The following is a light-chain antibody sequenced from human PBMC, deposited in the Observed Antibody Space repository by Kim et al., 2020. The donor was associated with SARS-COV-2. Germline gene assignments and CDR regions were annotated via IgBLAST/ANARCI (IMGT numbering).Light chain of an antibody. Sequence: GRRVTISCSGSSSNIGSNYVYWYQQLPGTAPKVFIYNDNQRPSGVPDRFSGSRSGTSASLAISGLQSEDEADYYCATWDVSLNGWVFGGGTKLTVL. CDR1: SSNIGSNY. V-gene: IGLV1-44*01. CDR2: NDN. J-gene: IGLJ3*02. CDR3: ATWDVSLNGWV.